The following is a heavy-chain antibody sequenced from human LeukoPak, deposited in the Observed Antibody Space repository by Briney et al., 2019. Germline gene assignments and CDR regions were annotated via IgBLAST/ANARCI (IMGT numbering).Heavy chain of an antibody. J-gene: IGHJ4*02. CDR3: AKDLYYDSSGNDY. CDR2: IRSKAYGGTT. CDR1: GFTFGDYA. V-gene: IGHV3-49*04. Sequence: GGSLRLSCTASGFTFGDYAMSWVRQAPGKGLEWVGFIRSKAYGGTTEYAASVKGRFTISRDDSKSIAYLQMNSLRAEDTAVYYCAKDLYYDSSGNDYWGQGTLVTVSS. D-gene: IGHD3-22*01.